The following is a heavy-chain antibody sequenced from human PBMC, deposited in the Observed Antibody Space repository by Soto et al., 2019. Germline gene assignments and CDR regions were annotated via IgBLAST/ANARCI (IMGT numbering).Heavy chain of an antibody. V-gene: IGHV3-33*01. CDR2: IWYDGSNK. J-gene: IGHJ4*02. Sequence: GGSLRLSCAASGFTFSSYGMHWVRQAPGKGLEWVAVIWYDGSNKYYADSVKGRFTISRDNSKNTLYLQMNSLRAEDTAVYYCASDYDFWSGYYTLFDYWGQGTLVTVSS. D-gene: IGHD3-3*01. CDR1: GFTFSSYG. CDR3: ASDYDFWSGYYTLFDY.